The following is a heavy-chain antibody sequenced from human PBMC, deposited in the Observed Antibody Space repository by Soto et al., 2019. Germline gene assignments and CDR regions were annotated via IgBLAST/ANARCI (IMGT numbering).Heavy chain of an antibody. V-gene: IGHV1-18*01. CDR2: ISAYNGNT. CDR1: GYTFASYG. D-gene: IGHD2-2*01. Sequence: QVQLVQSGAEVKKPGASVKVSCKASGYTFASYGISWVRQAPGQGLEWMGWISAYNGNTNYAQKFQGRVTMTTDTFTRTAYMEVRSLRSDDTAVYYCAREGTCSSTSCPTYFSFGMDVWGQVTTVTVSS. J-gene: IGHJ6*02. CDR3: AREGTCSSTSCPTYFSFGMDV.